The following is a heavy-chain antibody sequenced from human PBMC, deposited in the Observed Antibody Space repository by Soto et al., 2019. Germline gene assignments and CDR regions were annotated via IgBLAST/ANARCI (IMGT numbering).Heavy chain of an antibody. J-gene: IGHJ3*02. CDR1: GGSISNDNW. Sequence: QVQLQESGPGLVKLSETLSLTCAVSGGSISNDNWWSWVRQPPGLGLEGIGEIVHSGRTNYNPSLESRVTISVDTSKNQFSLKLNSVTAADTAVYFCVSVGGVGGSSPIWGQGTMVTVSS. CDR2: IVHSGRT. CDR3: VSVGGVGGSSPI. V-gene: IGHV4-4*02. D-gene: IGHD1-26*01.